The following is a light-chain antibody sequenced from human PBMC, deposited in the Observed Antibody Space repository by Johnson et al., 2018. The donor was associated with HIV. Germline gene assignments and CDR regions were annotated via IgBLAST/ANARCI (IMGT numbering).Light chain of an antibody. V-gene: IGLV1-51*01. CDR1: SSNIASNY. Sequence: QSVLTQPPSVSAAPGQKVTISCSGSSSNIASNYVSWYQQIPGTAPKLLIYDNNKRPSGIPDRFSGSKSGTSATLDITGLQTGDEADYYCGTWDSSLSAGEYVFGTGTKVTVL. CDR3: GTWDSSLSAGEYV. J-gene: IGLJ1*01. CDR2: DNN.